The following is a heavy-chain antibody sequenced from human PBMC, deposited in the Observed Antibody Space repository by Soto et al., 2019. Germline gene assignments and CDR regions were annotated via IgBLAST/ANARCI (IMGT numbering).Heavy chain of an antibody. CDR2: ISSSGSTI. J-gene: IGHJ6*03. CDR1: GFTFSDYY. CDR3: ARDLGYYYYYMDV. V-gene: IGHV3-11*01. Sequence: GSLRLSCAASGFTFSDYYMSWIHQAPGKGLEWVSYISSSGSTIYYADSVKGRFTISRDNAKNSLYLQMNSLRAEDTAVYYCARDLGYYYYYMDVWGKGTTVTVSS.